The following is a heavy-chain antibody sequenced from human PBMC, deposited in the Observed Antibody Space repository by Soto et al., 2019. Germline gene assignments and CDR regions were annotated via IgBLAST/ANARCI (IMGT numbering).Heavy chain of an antibody. CDR2: IYYSGST. CDR1: GGSISSGGYY. Sequence: SETLSLTCTVSGGSISSGGYYWSWIRQHPGKGLEWIGYIYYSGSTYYNPSLKSRVTISVDTSKNQFSLKLSSVTAADTAVYYCARGTHSYFDYWGQGTLVTVSS. J-gene: IGHJ4*02. V-gene: IGHV4-31*03. D-gene: IGHD2-21*01. CDR3: ARGTHSYFDY.